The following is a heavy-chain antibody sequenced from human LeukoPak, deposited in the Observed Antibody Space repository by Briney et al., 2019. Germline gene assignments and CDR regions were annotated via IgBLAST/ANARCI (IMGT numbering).Heavy chain of an antibody. J-gene: IGHJ4*02. CDR3: AKRGQHSSGWSFYFDS. CDR2: ISGSSRTK. Sequence: GGSLRLSCAASGFTFSDSSMNWVRLAPGKGLEWLSYISGSSRTKQYADSVKGRFTISRDNAKNSVYLQMNSLRAEDTAVYYCAKRGQHSSGWSFYFDSWGQGTLVTVSS. D-gene: IGHD6-19*01. CDR1: GFTFSDSS. V-gene: IGHV3-48*01.